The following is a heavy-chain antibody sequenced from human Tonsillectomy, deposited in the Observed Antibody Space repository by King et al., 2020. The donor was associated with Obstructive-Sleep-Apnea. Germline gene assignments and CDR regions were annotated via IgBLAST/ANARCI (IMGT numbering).Heavy chain of an antibody. CDR1: GFTFSAYA. D-gene: IGHD1-26*01. CDR3: ARFSGSYSRKLDY. CDR2: FSVSSSPT. V-gene: IGHV3-48*04. Sequence: VQLVESGGGLVQPGGSLRLSCAASGFTFSAYAMNWVRQAPGKGLEWVSCFSVSSSPTSYADSVKGRFTMSRDNAKNSLYLQMNSLRVEDTAVYYCARFSGSYSRKLDYWGQGTLVTVSS. J-gene: IGHJ4*02.